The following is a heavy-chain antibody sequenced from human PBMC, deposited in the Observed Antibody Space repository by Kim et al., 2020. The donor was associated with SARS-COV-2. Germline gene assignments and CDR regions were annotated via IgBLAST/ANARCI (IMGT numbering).Heavy chain of an antibody. CDR1: GFTFSSYS. Sequence: GGSLRLSCAASGFTFSSYSMNWVRQAPGKGLEWVSSISSSSSYIYYADSVKGRFTISRDNAKNSLYLQMNSLRAEDTAVYYCARDQATVTYYFDYWGQGTQVTVS. J-gene: IGHJ4*02. V-gene: IGHV3-21*01. D-gene: IGHD4-17*01. CDR3: ARDQATVTYYFDY. CDR2: ISSSSSYI.